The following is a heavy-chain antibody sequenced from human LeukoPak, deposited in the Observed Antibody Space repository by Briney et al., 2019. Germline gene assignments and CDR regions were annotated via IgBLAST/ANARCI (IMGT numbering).Heavy chain of an antibody. CDR1: GGSISSGGYS. CDR3: ASHIGSGDGYPNEGYFDY. Sequence: SETLSLTCAVSGGSISSGGYSWSWIRQPPGKGLEWIGYIYYSGSTNYNPSLKSRVTISVDTSKNQFSLKLSSVTAADTAVYYCASHIGSGDGYPNEGYFDYWGQGTLVTVSS. J-gene: IGHJ4*02. CDR2: IYYSGST. D-gene: IGHD5-24*01. V-gene: IGHV4-61*08.